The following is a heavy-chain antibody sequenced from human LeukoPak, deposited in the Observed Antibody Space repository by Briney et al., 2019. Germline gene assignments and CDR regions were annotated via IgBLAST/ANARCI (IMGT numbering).Heavy chain of an antibody. Sequence: ASVKVSCKASGYTFTGYYIHWVRQAPGQGLEWMGWINPKSGGTNYAQKFQGRVTMTRDTSISTAYMELSRLTSDDTALYYCARVGSWEVIIDYFDYWGQGTLVTASS. V-gene: IGHV1-2*02. D-gene: IGHD3-10*01. CDR3: ARVGSWEVIIDYFDY. CDR1: GYTFTGYY. CDR2: INPKSGGT. J-gene: IGHJ4*02.